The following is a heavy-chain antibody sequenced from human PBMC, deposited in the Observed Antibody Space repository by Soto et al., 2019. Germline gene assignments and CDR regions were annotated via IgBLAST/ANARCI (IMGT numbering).Heavy chain of an antibody. CDR3: ARDLGGCSAGRCPYNWTDS. Sequence: SVKVSCKASGDTFRNYALSWVRQAPGQGLEWMGGIIPIYGTTNYAQKFQDRVTITADTSTSTADMELSSLRSEDTAVYYCARDLGGCSAGRCPYNWTDSRGQATLVTVSS. CDR1: GDTFRNYA. D-gene: IGHD2-15*01. J-gene: IGHJ5*01. V-gene: IGHV1-69*06. CDR2: IIPIYGTT.